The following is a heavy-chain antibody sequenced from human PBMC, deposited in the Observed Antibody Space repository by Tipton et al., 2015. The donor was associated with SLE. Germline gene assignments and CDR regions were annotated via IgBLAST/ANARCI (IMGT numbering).Heavy chain of an antibody. CDR2: IYYSGST. Sequence: GLVKPSETLSLTCTVSGGSISSYYWSWIRQPPGKGLEWIGYIYYSGSTNYNPSLKSRVTISVDTSKNQFSLKLSSVTAADTAVYYCASIAAAGSDFDYWGQGTLVTVSS. J-gene: IGHJ4*02. D-gene: IGHD6-13*01. CDR1: GGSISSYY. V-gene: IGHV4-59*01. CDR3: ASIAAAGSDFDY.